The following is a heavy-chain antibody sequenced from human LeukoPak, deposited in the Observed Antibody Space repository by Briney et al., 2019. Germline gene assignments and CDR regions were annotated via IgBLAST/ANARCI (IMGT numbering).Heavy chain of an antibody. CDR3: ARGRWKSSGWFISDVVNDY. Sequence: PSETLSPTCAVYGGSFSGYYWSWIRQPPGKGLEWIREINHSGSTNYNPSLKSRVTISVDTSKNQFSLKLSSVTAADTAVYYCARGRWKSSGWFISDVVNDYWGQGTLVTVSS. V-gene: IGHV4-34*01. J-gene: IGHJ4*02. CDR2: INHSGST. D-gene: IGHD6-19*01. CDR1: GGSFSGYY.